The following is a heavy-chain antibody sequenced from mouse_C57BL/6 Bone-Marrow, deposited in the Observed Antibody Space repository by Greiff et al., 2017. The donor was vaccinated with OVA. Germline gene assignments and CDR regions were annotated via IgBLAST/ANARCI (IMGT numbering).Heavy chain of an antibody. J-gene: IGHJ2*01. CDR1: GYTFTSYW. CDR2: IYPGSGST. D-gene: IGHD2-4*01. V-gene: IGHV1-55*01. Sequence: VQLQQPGAELVKPGASVKMSCKASGYTFTSYWITWVKQRPGQGLEWIGDIYPGSGSTNYNEKFKSKATLTVDTSSSTAYMQLSSLTSEDSAVYYCARRDDYDPYFDYWGQGTTLTVSS. CDR3: ARRDDYDPYFDY.